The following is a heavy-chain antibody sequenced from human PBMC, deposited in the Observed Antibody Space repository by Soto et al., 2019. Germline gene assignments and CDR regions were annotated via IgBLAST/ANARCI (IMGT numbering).Heavy chain of an antibody. CDR1: GYTFTSYG. Sequence: QVQLVQSGAEVKKPGASVKVSCKASGYTFTSYGISWVRQAPGQGLEWMGWISAYNGNTNYAQKLQGRVTMTTDTSTSTAYKELRSLRSDDTAVYYCARVPVITGTTGYYYYGMDVWGQGTTVTVSS. D-gene: IGHD1-7*01. CDR2: ISAYNGNT. V-gene: IGHV1-18*04. CDR3: ARVPVITGTTGYYYYGMDV. J-gene: IGHJ6*02.